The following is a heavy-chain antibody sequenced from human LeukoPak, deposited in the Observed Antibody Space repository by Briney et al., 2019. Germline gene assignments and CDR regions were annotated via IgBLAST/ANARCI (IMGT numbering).Heavy chain of an antibody. CDR1: GVSFNDYY. Sequence: PSETLSLTCAVSGVSFNDYYWSLVRQTPGKGLEWIGEINHSGYTNDSPSLKSRVTLSIDTSRNQFSLNLRSVTVADAGIYFCTRMTSGHDYWGQGTLVTVSS. CDR2: INHSGYT. CDR3: TRMTSGHDY. D-gene: IGHD3-10*01. J-gene: IGHJ4*02. V-gene: IGHV4-34*01.